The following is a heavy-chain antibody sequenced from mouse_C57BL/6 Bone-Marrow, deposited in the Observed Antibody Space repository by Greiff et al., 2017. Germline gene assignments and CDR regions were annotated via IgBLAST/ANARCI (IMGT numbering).Heavy chain of an antibody. J-gene: IGHJ4*01. D-gene: IGHD1-1*01. Sequence: VNLVESGGGLVKPGGSLKLSCAASGFTFSSYAMSWVRQTPEKRLEWVATISDGGSYTYYPDNVKGRFTISRDNAQNNLYLQMSHLKSEDTAMYYCARGRATVVGGQGTSVTVSS. V-gene: IGHV5-4*03. CDR2: ISDGGSYT. CDR3: ARGRATVV. CDR1: GFTFSSYA.